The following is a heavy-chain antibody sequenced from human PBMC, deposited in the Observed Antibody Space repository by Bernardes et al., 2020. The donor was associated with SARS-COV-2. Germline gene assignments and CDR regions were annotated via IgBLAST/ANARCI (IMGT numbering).Heavy chain of an antibody. CDR2: ISGSGGTI. J-gene: IGHJ6*02. CDR3: ARSQQLVGYYYGMDV. CDR1: GFTFSSYA. D-gene: IGHD6-13*01. Sequence: GSLRLSRAASGFTFSSYAMNWVRQAPGKGLEWVSDISGSGGTIYYADSVKGRFTISRDNAKNSLYLQMNSLRAEDTAVYYCARSQQLVGYYYGMDVWGQGTTVTVSS. V-gene: IGHV3-48*04.